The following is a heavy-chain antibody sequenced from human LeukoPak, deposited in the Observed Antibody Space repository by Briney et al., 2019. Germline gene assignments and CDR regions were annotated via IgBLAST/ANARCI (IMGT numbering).Heavy chain of an antibody. Sequence: SETLSLTCTVSGGSISSGSYYWSWIRQPAWKGLEWIGRIYTSGSTNYNPSLKSRVTISVDTSKNQFSLKLSSVTAADTAVYYCARAQTCSGGSCYSLYYYYYMDVWGKGTTVTVSS. CDR3: ARAQTCSGGSCYSLYYYYYMDV. CDR1: GGSISSGSYY. D-gene: IGHD2-15*01. J-gene: IGHJ6*03. V-gene: IGHV4-61*02. CDR2: IYTSGST.